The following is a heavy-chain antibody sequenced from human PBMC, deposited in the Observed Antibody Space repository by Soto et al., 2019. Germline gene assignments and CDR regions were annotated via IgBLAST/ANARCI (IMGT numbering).Heavy chain of an antibody. Sequence: ASVKVSCKASGYTFTSYAMHWVRQAPGQRLEWMGWINAGNGNTKYSQKFQGRVTITRDTSASTAYMELSSLRSEDTAVYYCARERLHYDILTPDAFDIWGQGTMVTVSS. J-gene: IGHJ3*02. CDR1: GYTFTSYA. CDR3: ARERLHYDILTPDAFDI. D-gene: IGHD3-9*01. V-gene: IGHV1-3*01. CDR2: INAGNGNT.